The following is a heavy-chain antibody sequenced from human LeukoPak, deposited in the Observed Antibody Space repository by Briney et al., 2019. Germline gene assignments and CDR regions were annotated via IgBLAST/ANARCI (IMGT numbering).Heavy chain of an antibody. D-gene: IGHD5-24*01. CDR1: GGSFSGYY. V-gene: IGHV4-34*01. J-gene: IGHJ4*02. CDR3: ARGGDGYTHYFDY. CDR2: IYYSGST. Sequence: SETLSLTCAVYGGSFSGYYWSWIRQPPGKGLEWIGSIYYSGSTYYNPSLKSRVTTSVDTSKNQFSLKLSSVTAADTAVYYCARGGDGYTHYFDYWGQGTLVTVSS.